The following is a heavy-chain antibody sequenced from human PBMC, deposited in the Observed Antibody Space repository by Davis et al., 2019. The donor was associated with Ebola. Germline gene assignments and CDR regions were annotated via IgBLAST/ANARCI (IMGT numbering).Heavy chain of an antibody. CDR3: AREGSVYAFDY. CDR2: IYYSGST. J-gene: IGHJ4*02. V-gene: IGHV4-59*01. CDR1: GGSISSYY. Sequence: PSETLSLTCTVSGGSISSYYWSWIRQPPGKGLEWIGYIYYSGSTNYNPSLKSRVTISVDTSKNQFSLKLSSVTAADTAVYYCAREGSVYAFDYWGQGTLVTVSS. D-gene: IGHD5/OR15-5a*01.